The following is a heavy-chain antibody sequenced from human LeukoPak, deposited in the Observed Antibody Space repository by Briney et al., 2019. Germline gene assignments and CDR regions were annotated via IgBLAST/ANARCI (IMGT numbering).Heavy chain of an antibody. CDR3: ATTGNIPVDY. CDR2: INPNSGGT. Sequence: ASVAVSCKASGYTFTGYYMHWVRQAPGQGLEWMGWINPNSGGTNYVQKFQGRVTMTRDTSISTAYMELSRLRSDDTAVYYCATTGNIPVDYWGQGTLVTVSS. J-gene: IGHJ4*02. CDR1: GYTFTGYY. V-gene: IGHV1-2*02. D-gene: IGHD1-1*01.